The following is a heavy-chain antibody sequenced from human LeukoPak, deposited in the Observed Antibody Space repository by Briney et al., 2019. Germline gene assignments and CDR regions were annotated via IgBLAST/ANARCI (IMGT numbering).Heavy chain of an antibody. V-gene: IGHV4-34*01. D-gene: IGHD5-18*01. CDR1: GGSFSGYY. CDR3: ARAWDTAMVPDAFDI. CDR2: INHSGST. Sequence: SETLSLTCAVYGGSFSGYYWSWIRQPPGKGLEWIGEINHSGSTNYNPSLKSRVTISVDTSKNQFSLKLSSVTAADTAVYYCARAWDTAMVPDAFDIWGQGTMVTVSS. J-gene: IGHJ3*02.